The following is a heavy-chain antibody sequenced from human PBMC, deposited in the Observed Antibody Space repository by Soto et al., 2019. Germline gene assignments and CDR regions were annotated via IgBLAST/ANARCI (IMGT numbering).Heavy chain of an antibody. V-gene: IGHV1-18*01. CDR1: GYTFITYG. J-gene: IGHJ3*02. CDR2: ISAYSGST. Sequence: ASVKVSCKASGYTFITYGISWVRQAPGQGLEWMGWISAYSGSTNYAQRLQGRVTMTTDTSTSTAYMELRSLSSDDTAMYYCARVGYYYDSSGQGAFDIWGQGTMVTVSS. CDR3: ARVGYYYDSSGQGAFDI. D-gene: IGHD3-22*01.